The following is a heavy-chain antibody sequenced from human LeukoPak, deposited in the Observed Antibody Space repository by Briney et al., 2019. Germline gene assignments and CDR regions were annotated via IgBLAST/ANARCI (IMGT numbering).Heavy chain of an antibody. CDR3: ARDNGHKGVDY. Sequence: VSVKVSCKTSGYTFTSYGFSWLRLAPGQGLEWLGWISGYNSNTNYAQKFRDRVTMTTDISARTVYMELRSLRSDDTAVYYCARDNGHKGVDYWGQGTLVTVSS. V-gene: IGHV1-18*01. CDR2: ISGYNSNT. CDR1: GYTFTSYG. J-gene: IGHJ4*02. D-gene: IGHD2-8*01.